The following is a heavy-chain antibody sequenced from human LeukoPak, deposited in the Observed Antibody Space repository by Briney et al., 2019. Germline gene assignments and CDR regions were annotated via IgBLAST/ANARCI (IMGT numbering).Heavy chain of an antibody. CDR1: GGTFSSYA. D-gene: IGHD2-21*02. CDR3: ARDPLDCGGDCSFDY. V-gene: IGHV1-69*04. CDR2: IIPILGIA. Sequence: SVKVSCKASGGTFSSYAISWVRQAPGQGLEWMGRIIPILGIANYAQKFQGRVTITADKSTSTAYMELSSLRSEDTAVYYCARDPLDCGGDCSFDYWGQGTLVTVSS. J-gene: IGHJ4*02.